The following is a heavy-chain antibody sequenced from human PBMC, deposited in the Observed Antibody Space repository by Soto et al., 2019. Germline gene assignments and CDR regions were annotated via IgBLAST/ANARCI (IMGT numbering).Heavy chain of an antibody. CDR1: GGSFSGYY. V-gene: IGHV4-34*01. CDR2: INHSGST. J-gene: IGHJ6*02. D-gene: IGHD3-3*01. Sequence: SETLALTCSVYGGSFSGYYWSWIRQPPGKGLEWIGEINHSGSTNYNPSLKSRVTISVDTSKNQFSLKLSSMTAADTAVYYCAREKRITSFGVVSKLYYYYGMDVWGQGITVT. CDR3: AREKRITSFGVVSKLYYYYGMDV.